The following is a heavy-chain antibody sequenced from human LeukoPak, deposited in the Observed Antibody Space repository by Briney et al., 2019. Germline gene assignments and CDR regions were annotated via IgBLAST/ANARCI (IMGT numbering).Heavy chain of an antibody. CDR2: ISSSGNTT. J-gene: IGHJ4*02. D-gene: IGHD6-19*01. CDR3: ARDGGSAWFLDY. CDR1: GFTFSDNY. V-gene: IGHV3-11*04. Sequence: GGSLRLSCAASGFTFSDNYMSWIRQAPGKGLEWVSYISSSGNTTYNADSVKGRFSITRDNAKNSLYLQTNSLRAEDTAVYYCARDGGSAWFLDYWGQGTLVTVSS.